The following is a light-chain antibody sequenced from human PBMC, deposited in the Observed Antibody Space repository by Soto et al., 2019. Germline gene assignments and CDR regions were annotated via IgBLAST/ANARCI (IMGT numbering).Light chain of an antibody. V-gene: IGLV9-49*01. CDR2: VGTGGIVG. Sequence: QLVLTQPPSASASLGASVTLTCTLSSGYSNDKVDWYKQRQGKGPRLEMRVGTGGIVGSKGDGIPDRFSVLGSGLNRYLTIKNIQEEDESDYHCGADHGSGSNFVYVFGTGTKVTVL. CDR1: SGYSNDK. J-gene: IGLJ1*01. CDR3: GADHGSGSNFVYV.